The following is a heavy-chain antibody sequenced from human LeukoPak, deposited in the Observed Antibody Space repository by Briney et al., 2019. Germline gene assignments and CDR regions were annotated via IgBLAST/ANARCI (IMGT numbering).Heavy chain of an antibody. D-gene: IGHD2-2*02. Sequence: SETLSLTCTVSGGSISSSSYYWGWIRQPPGKGLEWIGSIYYSGSTYYNPSLKSRVTISVDTSQNQFSLKLSPVTASDTAVYYCARHGSTSCYNCWFDPWGQGTLVTVSS. CDR3: ARHGSTSCYNCWFDP. CDR2: IYYSGST. CDR1: GGSISSSSYY. J-gene: IGHJ5*02. V-gene: IGHV4-39*01.